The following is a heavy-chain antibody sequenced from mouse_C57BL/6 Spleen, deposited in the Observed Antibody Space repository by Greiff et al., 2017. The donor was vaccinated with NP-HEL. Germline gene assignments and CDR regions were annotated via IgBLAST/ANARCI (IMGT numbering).Heavy chain of an antibody. CDR3: ARKGAYYGNYWFAY. CDR2: IYPSDSET. V-gene: IGHV1-61*01. D-gene: IGHD2-10*01. CDR1: GYTFTSYW. Sequence: VKLQQPGAELVRPGSSVKLSCKASGYTFTSYWMDWVKQRPGQGLEWIGNIYPSDSETHYNQKFKDKATLTVDKSSSTAYMQLSSLTSEDSAVYYGARKGAYYGNYWFAYWGQGTLVTVSA. J-gene: IGHJ3*01.